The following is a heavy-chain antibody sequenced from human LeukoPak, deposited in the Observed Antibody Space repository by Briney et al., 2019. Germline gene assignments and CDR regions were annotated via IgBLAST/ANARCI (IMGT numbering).Heavy chain of an antibody. CDR1: GGSFSGHY. D-gene: IGHD3-10*01. Sequence: SETLSLTCAVYGGSFSGHYWSWIRQPPGKGLEWIGEINHSGNTNYNPSLKSRVTISVDTSKNQFSLKLSSVTAADTAVYYCARRYGSGSYLIDYWGQGTLVTVSS. J-gene: IGHJ4*02. V-gene: IGHV4-34*01. CDR3: ARRYGSGSYLIDY. CDR2: INHSGNT.